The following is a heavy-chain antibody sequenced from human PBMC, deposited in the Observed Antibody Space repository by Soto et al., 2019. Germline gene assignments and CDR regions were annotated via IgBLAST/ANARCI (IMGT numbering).Heavy chain of an antibody. CDR3: TTVTYYDYVWVNN. J-gene: IGHJ4*02. CDR1: GFTFSNAW. V-gene: IGHV3-15*01. Sequence: KPGGSLRLSCAASGFTFSNAWMSWVRQAPGKGLEWVGRIKSKTDGGTTDYAAPVKGRFTISRDDSKNTLYLQMNSLKTEDTAVYYCTTVTYYDYVWVNNWGQGTLVTVSS. CDR2: IKSKTDGGTT. D-gene: IGHD3-16*01.